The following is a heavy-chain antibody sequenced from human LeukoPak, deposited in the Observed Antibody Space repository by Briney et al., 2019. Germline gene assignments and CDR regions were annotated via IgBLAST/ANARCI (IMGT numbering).Heavy chain of an antibody. V-gene: IGHV5-51*01. CDR1: GSSFSTYW. Sequence: GESLKISCKGSGSSFSTYWIAWVRQLPGKGLGWMGIIYPGDSDTRYSPSFQGQVTISADKSISTAYLQWSSLKASYTAMYYCARGGRDGYNFLDYWGQGTLVTVSS. CDR3: ARGGRDGYNFLDY. D-gene: IGHD5-24*01. CDR2: IYPGDSDT. J-gene: IGHJ4*02.